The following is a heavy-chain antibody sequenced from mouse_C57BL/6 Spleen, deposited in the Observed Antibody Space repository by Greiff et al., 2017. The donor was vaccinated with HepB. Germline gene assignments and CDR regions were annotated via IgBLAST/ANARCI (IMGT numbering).Heavy chain of an antibody. D-gene: IGHD2-1*01. CDR1: GYSITSGYY. J-gene: IGHJ4*01. CDR2: ISYDGSN. Sequence: EVQLQESGPGLVKPSQSLSLTCSVTGYSITSGYYWNWIRQFPGNKLEWMGYISYDGSNNYNPSLKNRISITRDTSKNQFFLKLNSVTTEDTATYYCARGSIYYGNYEDYAMDYWGQGTSVTVSS. V-gene: IGHV3-6*01. CDR3: ARGSIYYGNYEDYAMDY.